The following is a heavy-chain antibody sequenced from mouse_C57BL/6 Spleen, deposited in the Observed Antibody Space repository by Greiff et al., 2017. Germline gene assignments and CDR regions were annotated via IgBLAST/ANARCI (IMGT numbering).Heavy chain of an antibody. Sequence: EVQGVESEGGLVPPGSSMKLSCTASGFTFSDYYMAWVRQVPEKGLEWVANINYDGSSSYYLASLRSRFIIASNNAKNILYHQMSSMKSEDTATYYCARDGGYEPYAMDYWGQGTSVTVSA. CDR1: GFTFSDYY. CDR3: ARDGGYEPYAMDY. CDR2: INYDGSSS. V-gene: IGHV5-16*01. D-gene: IGHD2-3*01. J-gene: IGHJ4*01.